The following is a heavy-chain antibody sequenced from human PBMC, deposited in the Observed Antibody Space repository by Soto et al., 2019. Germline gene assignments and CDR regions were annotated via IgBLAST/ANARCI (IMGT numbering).Heavy chain of an antibody. V-gene: IGHV4-39*01. J-gene: IGHJ6*02. D-gene: IGHD2-15*01. Sequence: SETLSLTCSVSGYSVSSSDYYWAWIRQPPGKGLEWIGSMFYSGLSYYNPSLKSRVTLSVDTSKNQFSVRLNSVTAADTAVYYCAPLTVSLSGPYGIHVWGQGTTVTVSS. CDR3: APLTVSLSGPYGIHV. CDR1: GYSVSSSDYY. CDR2: MFYSGLS.